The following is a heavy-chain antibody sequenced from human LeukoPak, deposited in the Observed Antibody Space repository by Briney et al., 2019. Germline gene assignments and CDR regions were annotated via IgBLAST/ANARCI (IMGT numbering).Heavy chain of an antibody. CDR2: IYYSGST. J-gene: IGHJ4*02. Sequence: SETLSLTCTVSGGSISSYYWSWIRQPPGKGLEWIGYIYYSGSTNYNPSLKSRVTMSVDTSKNQFSLKLSSVTAADTAVYYCARGRSSSWTFDYWGQGTLVTVSS. V-gene: IGHV4-59*08. D-gene: IGHD6-13*01. CDR1: GGSISSYY. CDR3: ARGRSSSWTFDY.